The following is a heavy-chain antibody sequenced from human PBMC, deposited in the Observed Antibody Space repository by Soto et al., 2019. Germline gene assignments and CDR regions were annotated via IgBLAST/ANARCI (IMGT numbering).Heavy chain of an antibody. CDR3: ARAGYSSSWYRYGMDYYYGMDV. J-gene: IGHJ6*02. D-gene: IGHD6-13*01. CDR2: IKQDGSEK. CDR1: GFTFSSYW. Sequence: GGSLRLSCAASGFTFSSYWMSWVRQAPGKGLEWVANIKQDGSEKYYVDSVKGRFTISRDNAKNSLYLQMNSLRAEDTAVYYCARAGYSSSWYRYGMDYYYGMDVWGQGTTVTVSS. V-gene: IGHV3-7*05.